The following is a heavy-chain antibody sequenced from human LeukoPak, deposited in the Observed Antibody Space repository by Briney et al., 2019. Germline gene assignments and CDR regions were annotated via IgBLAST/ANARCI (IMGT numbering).Heavy chain of an antibody. Sequence: GGSLRLSCVASGFTFSTYWMSWVRQTPGKRLEWVANIKPDGSEKYYADSVKGRFTISRDNANNFLYLQMNSLRAEDTALYYCARAYKDRSLAGKKEFFQHWGQGTLVTVSS. CDR2: IKPDGSEK. J-gene: IGHJ1*01. CDR1: GFTFSTYW. CDR3: ARAYKDRSLAGKKEFFQH. V-gene: IGHV3-7*03. D-gene: IGHD6-19*01.